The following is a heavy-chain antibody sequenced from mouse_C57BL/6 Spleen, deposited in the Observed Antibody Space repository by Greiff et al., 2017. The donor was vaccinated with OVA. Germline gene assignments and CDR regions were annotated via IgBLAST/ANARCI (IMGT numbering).Heavy chain of an antibody. D-gene: IGHD2-3*01. Sequence: EVKLEESGPGLVKPSQSLSLTCSVTGYSITSGYYWNWIRQFPGNKLEWMGYISYDGSNNYNPSLKNRISITRDTSKNQFFLKLNSVTTEDTATYYCARGDGYFYYFDYWGQGTTLTVSS. J-gene: IGHJ2*01. CDR1: GYSITSGYY. CDR3: ARGDGYFYYFDY. CDR2: ISYDGSN. V-gene: IGHV3-6*01.